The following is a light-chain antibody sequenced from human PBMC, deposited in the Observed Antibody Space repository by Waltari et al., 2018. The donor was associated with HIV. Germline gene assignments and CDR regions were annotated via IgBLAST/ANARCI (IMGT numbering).Light chain of an antibody. CDR2: EVT. CDR3: SSFVDRDGFYVL. V-gene: IGLV2-8*01. CDR1: NNDIGSYDY. Sequence: QSALTQPPSASGSPGQSVTLSCTGSNNDIGSYDYVSWYQVHPGKAPKLVIAEVTKRPAGFSYRCSGTKSPNTAFLTVSGLQSEDEADYYCSSFVDRDGFYVLFGGGTRLTVL. J-gene: IGLJ2*01.